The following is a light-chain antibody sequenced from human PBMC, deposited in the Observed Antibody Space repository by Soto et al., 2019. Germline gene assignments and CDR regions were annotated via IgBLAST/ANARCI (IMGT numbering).Light chain of an antibody. Sequence: MKQSVDALSVTEGERVTITCRASQSISGYLNWYQQKPGKAPKLLIYAASSRHSGIPSRFSGSGSGTDYTLTIISLQPEDFATDYCPHTSSTSRPSGQGTKV. V-gene: IGKV1-39*01. J-gene: IGKJ1*01. CDR1: QSISGY. CDR2: AAS. CDR3: PHTSSTSRP.